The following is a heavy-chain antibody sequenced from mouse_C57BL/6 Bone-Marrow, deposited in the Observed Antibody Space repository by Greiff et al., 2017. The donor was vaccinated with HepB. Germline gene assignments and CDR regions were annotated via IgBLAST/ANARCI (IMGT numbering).Heavy chain of an antibody. CDR2: INPSNGGT. V-gene: IGHV1-53*01. J-gene: IGHJ3*01. Sequence: QVQLQQPGTELVKPGASVKLSCKASGYTFTSYWMHWVKQRPGQGLEWIGNINPSNGGTNYNEKFKSKATLTVDKSSSTAYMQRSSLTSEDAAVYYCAREGYDYAWFAYWGQGTLDTVSA. D-gene: IGHD2-4*01. CDR3: AREGYDYAWFAY. CDR1: GYTFTSYW.